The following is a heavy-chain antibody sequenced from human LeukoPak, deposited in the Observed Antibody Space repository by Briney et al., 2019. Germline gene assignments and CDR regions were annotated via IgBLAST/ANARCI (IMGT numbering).Heavy chain of an antibody. V-gene: IGHV5-51*01. Sequence: GESLKISCKGSGYSFTSYWIGWVRQMPGKGLEWMGIVYPGDSDTRYSPSFQGQVTISADKSISTAYLQWSSLKASGTAMYYCARLYIVVVPAAIDGGFDPWGQGTLVTVSS. J-gene: IGHJ5*02. D-gene: IGHD2-2*01. CDR2: VYPGDSDT. CDR3: ARLYIVVVPAAIDGGFDP. CDR1: GYSFTSYW.